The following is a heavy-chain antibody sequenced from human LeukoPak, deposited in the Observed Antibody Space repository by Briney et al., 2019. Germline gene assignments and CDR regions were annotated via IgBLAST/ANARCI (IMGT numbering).Heavy chain of an antibody. V-gene: IGHV4-39*01. CDR2: IYYSGST. J-gene: IGHJ4*02. Sequence: PSETLSLTCTVSGGSISSGGYYWSWIRQPPGKGLEWIGSIYYSGSTYYNPSLKSRVTISVDTSKNQFSLKLSSVTAADTAVYYCARHDRRAGPPLFDYWGQGTLVTVSS. CDR1: GGSISSGGYY. CDR3: ARHDRRAGPPLFDY. D-gene: IGHD6-13*01.